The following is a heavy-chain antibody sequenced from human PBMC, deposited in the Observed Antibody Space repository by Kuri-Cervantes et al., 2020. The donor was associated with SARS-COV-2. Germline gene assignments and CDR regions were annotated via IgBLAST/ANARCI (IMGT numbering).Heavy chain of an antibody. CDR3: AKDVGYCSSTSCPDYYYGMDV. D-gene: IGHD2-2*01. Sequence: GRSLRLSCAASGFTFSSYDMHWVRQATGKGLEWVSAIGTAGDPYYPGSVKGRFTISRENAKNSLYLQMNSLRAEDTALYYCAKDVGYCSSTSCPDYYYGMDVWGQGTTVTVSS. CDR2: IGTAGDP. CDR1: GFTFSSYD. J-gene: IGHJ6*02. V-gene: IGHV3-13*05.